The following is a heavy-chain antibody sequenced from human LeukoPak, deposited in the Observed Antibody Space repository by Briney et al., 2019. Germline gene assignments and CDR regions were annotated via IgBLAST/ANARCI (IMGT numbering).Heavy chain of an antibody. V-gene: IGHV3-48*03. CDR3: ARSTSGAFAI. CDR2: ISSSSGDK. J-gene: IGHJ3*02. Sequence: GGSLILSCAASGFPFSDHEMNWVRQAPGKGLEWVSYISSSSGDKYYPDSVKGRFTISRDNAKNSLYLQMNSLRAEDTAVYYCARSTSGAFAIWGQGTKVTVSS. CDR1: GFPFSDHE.